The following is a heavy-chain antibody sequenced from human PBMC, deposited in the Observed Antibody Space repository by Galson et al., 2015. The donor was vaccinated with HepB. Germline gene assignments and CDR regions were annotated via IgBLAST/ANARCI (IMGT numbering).Heavy chain of an antibody. CDR2: IYSGGST. CDR1: GFTVSSNY. V-gene: IGHV3-66*01. J-gene: IGHJ4*02. D-gene: IGHD6-13*01. CDR3: ARDSTEVGYSSSWSRYYFDY. Sequence: SLRLSCAASGFTVSSNYMSWVRQAPGKGLEWVSVIYSGGSTYYADSVKGRFTISRDNSKNTLYLQMNSLRAEDTAVYYCARDSTEVGYSSSWSRYYFDYWGQGTLVTVSS.